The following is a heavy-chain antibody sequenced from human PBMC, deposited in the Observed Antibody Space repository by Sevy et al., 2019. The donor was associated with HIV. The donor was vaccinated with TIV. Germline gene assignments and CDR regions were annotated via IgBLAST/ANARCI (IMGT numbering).Heavy chain of an antibody. Sequence: GGSLRLSCAASGFIFSDPDMHWVRQVTGKGLEWVSGIDTTGDTYYAGSVKSRFTISTENAKNFLHLQMTSLKAGDTAIYYCARVNILEDPATSYGFDYWGQGTLVTVSS. J-gene: IGHJ4*02. CDR2: IDTTGDT. CDR1: GFIFSDPD. CDR3: ARVNILEDPATSYGFDY. D-gene: IGHD2-15*01. V-gene: IGHV3-13*01.